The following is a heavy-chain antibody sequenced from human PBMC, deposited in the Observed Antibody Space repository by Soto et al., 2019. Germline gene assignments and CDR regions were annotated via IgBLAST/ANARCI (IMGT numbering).Heavy chain of an antibody. CDR3: ASWWTPWAQDPAAN. CDR1: GGSISSSSYY. J-gene: IGHJ4*02. CDR2: IYYSGST. V-gene: IGHV4-39*01. Sequence: QLQLQESGPGLVKPSETLSLTCTVSGGSISSSSYYWGWIRQPPGKGLEWIGSIYYSGSTYYNPSLKRRVTISVDPSKNQSSLKLSSVTAADTAVYYCASWWTPWAQDPAANWGQGTLVTVSS. D-gene: IGHD2-8*02.